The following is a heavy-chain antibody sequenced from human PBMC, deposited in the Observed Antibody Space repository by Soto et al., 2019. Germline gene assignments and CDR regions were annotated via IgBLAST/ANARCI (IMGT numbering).Heavy chain of an antibody. CDR1: GFTFSSYW. CDR2: INSDGSST. Sequence: GGSLRLSCAASGFTFSSYWMHWVRQAPGKGLVWVSRINSDGSSTSYADSVKGRFTISRDNAKNTLYLQMNSLRAEDTAVYYCARGAAAGPTQFDYWGQGTLVTVSS. V-gene: IGHV3-74*01. D-gene: IGHD6-13*01. CDR3: ARGAAAGPTQFDY. J-gene: IGHJ4*02.